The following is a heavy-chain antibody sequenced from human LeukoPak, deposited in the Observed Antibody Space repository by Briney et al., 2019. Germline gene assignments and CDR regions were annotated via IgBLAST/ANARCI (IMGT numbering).Heavy chain of an antibody. V-gene: IGHV4-38-2*01. Sequence: SETLSLTCAVSGYSIRSGYYWGWIRQPPGKGLEWIGSIYHSGSTYYNPSLKSRVTISVDTSKNQFSLKLSSVTAADTAVYYCARLLGTGDYWGQGTLVTVSS. D-gene: IGHD1/OR15-1a*01. CDR1: GYSIRSGYY. CDR3: ARLLGTGDY. CDR2: IYHSGST. J-gene: IGHJ4*02.